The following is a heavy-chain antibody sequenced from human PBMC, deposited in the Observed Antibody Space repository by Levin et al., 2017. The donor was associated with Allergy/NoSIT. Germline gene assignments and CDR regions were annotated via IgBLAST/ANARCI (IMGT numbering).Heavy chain of an antibody. CDR2: IIPIFGTA. D-gene: IGHD2-2*01. CDR1: GGTFSSYA. CDR3: ARTRGSQLDAFDI. Sequence: SVKVSCKASGGTFSSYAISWVRQAPGQGLEWMGGIIPIFGTANYAQKFQGRVTITADESTSTAYMELSSLRSEDTAVYYCARTRGSQLDAFDIWGQGTMVTVSS. V-gene: IGHV1-69*13. J-gene: IGHJ3*02.